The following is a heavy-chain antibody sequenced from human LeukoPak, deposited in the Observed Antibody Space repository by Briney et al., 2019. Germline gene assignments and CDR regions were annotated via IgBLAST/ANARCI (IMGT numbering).Heavy chain of an antibody. Sequence: QPGGSLRLSCAASGFTVSSNFMSWVRQAPGKGLEWVSVIYSGGTTYYADSVKGRFTISRDNSKNTLYLQMNSLRAEDTAVYYCARDGYGNNYMDVWGKGTTVTVSS. CDR1: GFTVSSNF. J-gene: IGHJ6*03. CDR3: ARDGYGNNYMDV. D-gene: IGHD1/OR15-1a*01. V-gene: IGHV3-53*01. CDR2: IYSGGTT.